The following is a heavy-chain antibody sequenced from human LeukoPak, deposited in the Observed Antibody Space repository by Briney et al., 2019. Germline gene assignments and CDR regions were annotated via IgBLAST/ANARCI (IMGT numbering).Heavy chain of an antibody. V-gene: IGHV3-23*01. CDR3: AKTSYSYGFSYFDY. J-gene: IGHJ4*02. D-gene: IGHD5-18*01. CDR2: ISGSGDST. Sequence: GGSLRLSCAASGFTFSSYAMSWVRQAPGEGLEWVSAISGSGDSTYYADSVKGRFTISRDNSKNTLYLQMSSLRAEDTAVYYCAKTSYSYGFSYFDYWGQGTLVTVSS. CDR1: GFTFSSYA.